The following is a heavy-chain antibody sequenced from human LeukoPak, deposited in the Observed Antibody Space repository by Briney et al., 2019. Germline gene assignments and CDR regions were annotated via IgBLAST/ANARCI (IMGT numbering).Heavy chain of an antibody. CDR1: GYTFTSHY. CDR2: INPSGGST. V-gene: IGHV1-46*01. CDR3: ARGPSITMVRGGQWYYYMDV. J-gene: IGHJ6*03. Sequence: ASVKVSCKSSGYTFTSHYMHWVRQAPGQGLEWMGIINPSGGSTSYAQKFQGRVTMTRDMSTSTDYMELSSLRSEDTAVYYCARGPSITMVRGGQWYYYMDVWGKGTTVTISS. D-gene: IGHD3-10*01.